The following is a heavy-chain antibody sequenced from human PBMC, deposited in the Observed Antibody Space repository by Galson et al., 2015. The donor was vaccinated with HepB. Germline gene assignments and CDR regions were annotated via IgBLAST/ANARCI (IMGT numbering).Heavy chain of an antibody. Sequence: SLRLSCAASGFTFSSYGMHWVRQAPGKGLEWVAVISYDRSNEYYADSVKGRFTISRDNAKNTLYLQMSSLRTGDTAVYYCAKDESRGVVSPASWGQGTLVTVSS. CDR3: AKDESRGVVSPAS. CDR1: GFTFSSYG. CDR2: ISYDRSNE. J-gene: IGHJ5*02. D-gene: IGHD3-22*01. V-gene: IGHV3-30*18.